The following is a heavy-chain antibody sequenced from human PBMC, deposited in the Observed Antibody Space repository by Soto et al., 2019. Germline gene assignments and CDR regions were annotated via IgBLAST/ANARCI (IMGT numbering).Heavy chain of an antibody. CDR3: ARLSSGYYPWWFDP. J-gene: IGHJ5*02. D-gene: IGHD3-22*01. CDR1: GFTVSSNY. V-gene: IGHV3-53*01. CDR2: IYSGGST. Sequence: GGSLRLSCAASGFTVSSNYMSWVRQAPGKGLEWVSVIYSGGSTYYADSVKGRFTISRDNSKNTLYLQMNSLRAEDTAVYYCARLSSGYYPWWFDPWGQGTLVTVSS.